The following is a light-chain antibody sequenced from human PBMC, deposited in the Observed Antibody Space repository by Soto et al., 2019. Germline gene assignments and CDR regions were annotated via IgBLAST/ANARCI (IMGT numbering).Light chain of an antibody. CDR2: GAS. CDR3: QQYGSSPGT. CDR1: QSVSSSY. V-gene: IGKV3-20*01. Sequence: EIVLTQSSGTLSLSPGERATLSCRASQSVSSSYLAWYQQKPGQAPRLLIYGASSRATGIPDRFSGSGSGTDFTLTISRLEPEDFALYYCQQYGSSPGTFGQGTKVEIK. J-gene: IGKJ1*01.